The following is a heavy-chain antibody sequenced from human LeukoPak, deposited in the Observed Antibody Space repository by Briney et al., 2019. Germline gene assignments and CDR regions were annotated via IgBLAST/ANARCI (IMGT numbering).Heavy chain of an antibody. D-gene: IGHD6-19*01. J-gene: IGHJ6*03. CDR3: ARVEMAVAGLYMDV. CDR1: GFTFSSYW. CDR2: INHGGSQK. V-gene: IGHV3-7*03. Sequence: GGSLRLSCAASGFTFSSYWMSWVRQAPGKGLEWVANINHGGSQKSYVDSVKGRFTLSRDNAKNSLSLQMNSLRAEDTAVYYCARVEMAVAGLYMDVWGKGTTVTVSS.